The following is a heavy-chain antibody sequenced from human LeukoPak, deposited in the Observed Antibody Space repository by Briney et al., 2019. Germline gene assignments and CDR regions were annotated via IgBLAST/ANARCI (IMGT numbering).Heavy chain of an antibody. CDR2: ISYDGSNK. Sequence: GSLRLSCAASGFTFSSYAMHWVRQAPGKGLEWVAVISYDGSNKYYADSVKGRFTISRDNSKNTLYLQMNSLRAEDTAVYYCARDPIFYGGTPFDYWGQGTLVTVSS. CDR3: ARDPIFYGGTPFDY. V-gene: IGHV3-30*04. J-gene: IGHJ4*02. CDR1: GFTFSSYA. D-gene: IGHD4-23*01.